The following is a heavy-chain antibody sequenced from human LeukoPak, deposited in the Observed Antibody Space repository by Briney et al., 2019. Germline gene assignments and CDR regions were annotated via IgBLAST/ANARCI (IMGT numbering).Heavy chain of an antibody. CDR1: GFTFSTYT. Sequence: GGSLRLSCAASGFTFSTYTMNWVRQAPGKGLEWVSSISSSSTYIYYADSVKGRFTISRDNAKNSLYLQMNSLRADDTAVYYCARDSYCSGGSCFLTTLYWGQGTLVTVSS. V-gene: IGHV3-21*01. D-gene: IGHD2-15*01. CDR2: ISSSSTYI. CDR3: ARDSYCSGGSCFLTTLY. J-gene: IGHJ4*02.